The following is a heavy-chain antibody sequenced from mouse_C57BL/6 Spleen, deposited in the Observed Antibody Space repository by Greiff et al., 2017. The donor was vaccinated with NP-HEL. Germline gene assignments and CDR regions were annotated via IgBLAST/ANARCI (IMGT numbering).Heavy chain of an antibody. Sequence: QVQLQQSGAELVRPGASVTLSCKASGYTFTDYEMHWVKQTPVHGLEWIGAIDPETGGTAYNQKFKGKAILTADKSSSTAYMELRSLTSEDSAVYYCTRYDYPSNYYAMDYWGQGTSVTVSS. D-gene: IGHD2-4*01. V-gene: IGHV1-15*01. CDR2: IDPETGGT. J-gene: IGHJ4*01. CDR3: TRYDYPSNYYAMDY. CDR1: GYTFTDYE.